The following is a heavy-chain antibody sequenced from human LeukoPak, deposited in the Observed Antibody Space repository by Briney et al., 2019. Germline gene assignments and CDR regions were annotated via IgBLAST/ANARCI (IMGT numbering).Heavy chain of an antibody. CDR1: GVTLSSYA. Sequence: GASVKPSCKPSGVTLSSYAISWVGQAPGPGLEWMGGIIPIFGTGNHAQKPHRRVTITADESTSTPYTELSSLRSEDTAVYYCARDNGDFAQDYWGQGTLVTVSS. J-gene: IGHJ4*02. CDR3: ARDNGDFAQDY. CDR2: IIPIFGTG. D-gene: IGHD4-17*01. V-gene: IGHV1-69*13.